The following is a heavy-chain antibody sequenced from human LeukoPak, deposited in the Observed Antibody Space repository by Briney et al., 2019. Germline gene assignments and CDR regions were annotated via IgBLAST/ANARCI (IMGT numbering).Heavy chain of an antibody. CDR3: TSGSYFGGMNYYGMDV. J-gene: IGHJ6*02. D-gene: IGHD1-26*01. CDR2: IYSGGST. V-gene: IGHV3-53*01. Sequence: GGSLRLSCAASGFTVSSNYMSWVRQAPGKGLEWVSVIYSGGSTYYADSVKGRFTISRDNSKNTLYLQMNSLRAEDTAVYYCTSGSYFGGMNYYGMDVWGQGTTVTVSS. CDR1: GFTVSSNY.